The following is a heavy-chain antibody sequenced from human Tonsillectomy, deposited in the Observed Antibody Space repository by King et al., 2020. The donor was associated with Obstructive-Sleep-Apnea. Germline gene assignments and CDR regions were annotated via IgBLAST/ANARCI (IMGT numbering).Heavy chain of an antibody. CDR2: IRYDGSNK. CDR3: AKAAPSDY. V-gene: IGHV3-30*02. Sequence: GQRGEAGGGVVQPGRSLRLSCAASGFTFSSYGMHWVRQAPGKGLEWVAFIRYDGSNKYYADSVKGRFTISRDNSKNTLYLQMNSLRAEDTAVYYCAKAAPSDYWGQGTLVTVSS. J-gene: IGHJ4*02. CDR1: GFTFSSYG.